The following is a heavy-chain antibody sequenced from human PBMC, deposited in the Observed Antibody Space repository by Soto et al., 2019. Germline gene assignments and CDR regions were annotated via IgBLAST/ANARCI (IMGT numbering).Heavy chain of an antibody. J-gene: IGHJ6*02. CDR2: IIPIFGTA. V-gene: IGHV1-69*13. D-gene: IGHD2-2*01. Sequence: SVKVSCKASGCTFSSYAISWVRRAPGQGLEWMGGIIPIFGTANYAQKFQGRVTITANESTSTAYMELSSLRSEDTAVYYCARLKGYCSSSSCPTYYYYYGMDVWGQGTTVTVSS. CDR1: GCTFSSYA. CDR3: ARLKGYCSSSSCPTYYYYYGMDV.